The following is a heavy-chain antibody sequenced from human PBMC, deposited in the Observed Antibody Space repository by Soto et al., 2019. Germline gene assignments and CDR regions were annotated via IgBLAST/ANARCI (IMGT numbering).Heavy chain of an antibody. D-gene: IGHD3-9*01. J-gene: IGHJ5*02. Sequence: QVQLVQSGAEVKKPGASVKVSCKASGYTFTSYAMHWVRQAPGQRLEWMGWINAGNGNTKYSQKFQGRVTITRDTSASTAYMELSSLRSEDTAVYYCARVSRLRYFDGPHDWFDPWGQGTLVTVSS. CDR2: INAGNGNT. CDR3: ARVSRLRYFDGPHDWFDP. V-gene: IGHV1-3*01. CDR1: GYTFTSYA.